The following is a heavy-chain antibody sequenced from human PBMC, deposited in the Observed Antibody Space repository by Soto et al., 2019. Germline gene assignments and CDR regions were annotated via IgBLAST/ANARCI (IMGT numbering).Heavy chain of an antibody. CDR3: ASAGYSYPVDFDY. V-gene: IGHV4-39*01. CDR1: GGSISSSSYY. D-gene: IGHD5-18*01. J-gene: IGHJ4*02. CDR2: IYYSGST. Sequence: SETLSLTCTVSGGSISSSSYYWGWIRQPPGKGLEWIGSIYYSGSTYYNPSLKSRVTISVDTSKNQFSLKLSSVTAADTAVYYCASAGYSYPVDFDYWSQGTLVTVSS.